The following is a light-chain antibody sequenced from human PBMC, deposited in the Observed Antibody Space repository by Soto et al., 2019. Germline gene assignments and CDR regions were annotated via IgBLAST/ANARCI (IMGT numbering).Light chain of an antibody. CDR1: SSDVGRYNL. Sequence: QSVLAQPASVSGSPGQSITISCTGTSSDVGRYNLVSWYQQHPGKAPKLVIFEDNKRPSGVSHRFSASKSGNTASLTISGLQADDEADYYCCSHAGRGTVIFGGGTKVTVL. V-gene: IGLV2-23*01. CDR3: CSHAGRGTVI. J-gene: IGLJ2*01. CDR2: EDN.